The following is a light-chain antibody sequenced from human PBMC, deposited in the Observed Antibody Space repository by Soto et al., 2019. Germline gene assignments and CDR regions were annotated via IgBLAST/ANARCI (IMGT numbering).Light chain of an antibody. CDR1: QSVSSSC. CDR2: GAS. V-gene: IGKV3-20*01. J-gene: IGKJ2*01. CDR3: QQYGSLMYT. Sequence: EIVLTQSPGTLSLSPGERATLSCRASQSVSSSCLAWYQQKPGQAPRLLIYGASSRATGIPDRFSGSGSGTDFTLTISRLEPEDFAVYYCQQYGSLMYTFGQGTKLEIK.